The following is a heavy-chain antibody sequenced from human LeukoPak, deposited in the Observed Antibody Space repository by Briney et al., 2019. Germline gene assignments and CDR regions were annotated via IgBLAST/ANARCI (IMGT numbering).Heavy chain of an antibody. J-gene: IGHJ4*02. CDR2: IYYSGST. D-gene: IGHD3-22*01. CDR3: ARVRRDYYDSSGWIRYYFDY. Sequence: SETLSLTCTVSGGSISSGDYYWSWIRQPPGKGLEWIGYIYYSGSTYYSPSLKSRVTISVDTSKNQFSLKLSSVTAADTAVYYCARVRRDYYDSSGWIRYYFDYWGQVTLVTVSS. V-gene: IGHV4-30-4*01. CDR1: GGSISSGDYY.